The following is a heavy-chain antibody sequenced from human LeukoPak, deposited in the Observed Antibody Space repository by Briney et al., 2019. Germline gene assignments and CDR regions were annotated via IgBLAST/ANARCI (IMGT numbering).Heavy chain of an antibody. Sequence: SETLSLTCTVSGGSISSSSYYWGWIRQPPGKGLEWIGSIYYSGSTYYNPSLKSRVTISVDTSKNQFSLKLGSVTAADTAVYYCARSSLTEFDYWGQGTLVTVSS. CDR2: IYYSGST. V-gene: IGHV4-39*01. D-gene: IGHD3-9*01. CDR1: GGSISSSSYY. J-gene: IGHJ4*02. CDR3: ARSSLTEFDY.